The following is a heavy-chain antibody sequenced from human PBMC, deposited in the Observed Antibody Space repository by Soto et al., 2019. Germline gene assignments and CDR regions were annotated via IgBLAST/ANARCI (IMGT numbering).Heavy chain of an antibody. D-gene: IGHD2-15*01. CDR3: ARGCDDGSICYIIDH. Sequence: GGSLRLSCAASGFTFSGHGMHWVRQAPGKGLEWVAVMSIDGNTKHYADSVKGRFTISRDNSENTLYLQMNSLRPEDTAVYYCARGCDDGSICYIIDHCGQGALVTVSS. CDR1: GFTFSGHG. J-gene: IGHJ4*02. CDR2: MSIDGNTK. V-gene: IGHV3-30*03.